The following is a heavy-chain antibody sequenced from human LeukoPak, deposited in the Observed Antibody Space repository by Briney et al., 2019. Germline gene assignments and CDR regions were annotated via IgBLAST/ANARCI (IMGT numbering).Heavy chain of an antibody. J-gene: IGHJ3*02. Sequence: SETLSLTCTVSGGSISSGGYYWSWIRQHPGKGLEWIGYIYYSGSTSYNPSLKSRVTISVDTSKNQFSLKLSSVTAADTAVYYCARAAIVVVPAAAAGPIYRCIRGAFDIWGQGTMVTVSS. V-gene: IGHV4-31*03. CDR1: GGSISSGGYY. D-gene: IGHD2-2*01. CDR2: IYYSGST. CDR3: ARAAIVVVPAAAAGPIYRCIRGAFDI.